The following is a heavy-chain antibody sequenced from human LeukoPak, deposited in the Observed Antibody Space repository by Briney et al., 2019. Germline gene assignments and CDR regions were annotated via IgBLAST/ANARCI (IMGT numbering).Heavy chain of an antibody. D-gene: IGHD1-26*01. J-gene: IGHJ4*02. CDR2: IRYDGSNK. Sequence: GGSLRLSCAASGFTFSSYGMHWVRQAPGKGLEWVAFIRYDGSNKYYADSVKGRFTISRDNSKNTLYLQMNNLRIDDTALYYCARDVIVGESRLPHFDYWGQGTLVAVSS. CDR3: ARDVIVGESRLPHFDY. V-gene: IGHV3-30*02. CDR1: GFTFSSYG.